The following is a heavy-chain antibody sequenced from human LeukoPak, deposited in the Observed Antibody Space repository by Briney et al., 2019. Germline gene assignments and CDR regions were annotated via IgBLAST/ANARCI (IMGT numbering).Heavy chain of an antibody. Sequence: SGPALVKPTQTLTLTCTFSGFSLSTSGMCVSWIRQPPGKGLEWIGYIYYSGSTDYNPSLKSRVTISVDTSKNQFSLKLSSVTAADTAVYYCARHVRGLRLNWFDPWGQGTLVTVSS. CDR3: ARHVRGLRLNWFDP. CDR1: GFSLSTSGMC. CDR2: IYYSGST. D-gene: IGHD3-10*02. J-gene: IGHJ5*02. V-gene: IGHV4-61*08.